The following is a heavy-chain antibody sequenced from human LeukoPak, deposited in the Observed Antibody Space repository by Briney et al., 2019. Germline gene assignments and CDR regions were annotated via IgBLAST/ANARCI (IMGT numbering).Heavy chain of an antibody. V-gene: IGHV3-23*01. CDR3: AKGYSSPRMGWFDP. Sequence: GGSLRLSCAASGFTFSSYAMSWVRQAPGKGPEWVSTISGSGGSTNYADSVKGRFTISRDSSKNTLYLQMDSLRAEDTAVYYCAKGYSSPRMGWFDPWGQGTLVTVSS. D-gene: IGHD5-18*01. J-gene: IGHJ5*02. CDR1: GFTFSSYA. CDR2: ISGSGGST.